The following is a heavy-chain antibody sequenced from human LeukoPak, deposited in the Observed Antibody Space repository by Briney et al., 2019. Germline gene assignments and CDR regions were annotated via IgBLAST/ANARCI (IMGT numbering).Heavy chain of an antibody. Sequence: SETLSLTCTVSGGSISSYYWSWIRQPPGKGLEWIGYIYYSGSTNYNPSLKSRVTISVDTSKNQFSLKLSSVTAADTAVYYCARAAGVGYYYGSGSYQKWYYFDYWGQGTLVTVSS. CDR2: IYYSGST. CDR3: ARAAGVGYYYGSGSYQKWYYFDY. D-gene: IGHD3-10*01. CDR1: GGSISSYY. J-gene: IGHJ4*02. V-gene: IGHV4-59*01.